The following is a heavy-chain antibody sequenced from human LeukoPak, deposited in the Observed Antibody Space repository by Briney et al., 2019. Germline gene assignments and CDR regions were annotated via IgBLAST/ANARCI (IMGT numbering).Heavy chain of an antibody. J-gene: IGHJ4*02. D-gene: IGHD5-12*01. CDR1: GYTFTNYG. CDR3: ARVGRTKVATMAY. V-gene: IGHV1-18*01. Sequence: ASVTVSCMASGYTFTNYGISWVRQAPGQGLEWMGWISGSSENTDSAQKFQGRVTMTTDTSTSTAYMELRNLRSDDTATYYCARVGRTKVATMAYWGQGTLVTVSS. CDR2: ISGSSENT.